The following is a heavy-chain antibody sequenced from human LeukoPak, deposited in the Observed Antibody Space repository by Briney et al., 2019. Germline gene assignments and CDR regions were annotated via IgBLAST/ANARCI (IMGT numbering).Heavy chain of an antibody. D-gene: IGHD3-22*01. CDR2: INHSGST. CDR1: GGSFSGYY. Sequence: SETLSLTCAVYGGSFSGYYWSWIRQPPGKGLEWIGEINHSGSTNYNPSLKSRVTISVDTSKNQFSLKLSSVTAADTAVYYCARGPFVYYYDGSGYLGDRVFDYWGQGTLVTVSS. J-gene: IGHJ4*02. CDR3: ARGPFVYYYDGSGYLGDRVFDY. V-gene: IGHV4-34*01.